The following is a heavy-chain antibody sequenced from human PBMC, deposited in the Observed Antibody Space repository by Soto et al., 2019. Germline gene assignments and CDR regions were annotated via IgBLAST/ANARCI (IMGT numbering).Heavy chain of an antibody. D-gene: IGHD3-3*01. CDR1: GYTFTSYG. V-gene: IGHV1-18*01. CDR2: ISAHNGNT. CDR3: ARVRDFWSGHPFDY. Sequence: QVPLVQSGAEVKKPGASVKVSCKASGYTFTSYGISWVRQAPGQGLEWMGWISAHNGNTNYAQKLQGRVTVTTDTSTSTAYMELRSLRSDDAAVYYCARVRDFWSGHPFDYWGQGTHVTVCS. J-gene: IGHJ4*02.